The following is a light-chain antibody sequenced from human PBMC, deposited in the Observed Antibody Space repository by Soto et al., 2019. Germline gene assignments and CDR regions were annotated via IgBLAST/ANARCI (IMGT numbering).Light chain of an antibody. CDR1: QTSATF. CDR3: QQTYSFPPK. J-gene: IGKJ1*01. CDR2: EAT. Sequence: DIQMTQIPSSLSASVGDRVTVTCRTSQTSATFIKWYQQKPGAAPRLLIYEATNLQSGVPSRFSGSGSGTDFALTISSLQPEDFATYYCQQTYSFPPKFGQGTKVDIK. V-gene: IGKV1-39*01.